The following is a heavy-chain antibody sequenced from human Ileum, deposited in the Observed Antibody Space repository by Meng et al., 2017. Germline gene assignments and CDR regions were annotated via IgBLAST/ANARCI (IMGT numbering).Heavy chain of an antibody. CDR3: ARERIRELGLFDS. CDR1: GTSVSKRKG. V-gene: IGHV4-4*03. J-gene: IGHJ4*02. CDR2: ISNSGKT. Sequence: PPGPRSRARPVPGTSVSKRKGRSWLRQPPGKGLEWIGEISNSGKTVYSPSLKSRVRISLDKSNNQFSLTLNSVTAADTAMYYCARERIRELGLFDSWGQGTLVTVSS. D-gene: IGHD3-10*01.